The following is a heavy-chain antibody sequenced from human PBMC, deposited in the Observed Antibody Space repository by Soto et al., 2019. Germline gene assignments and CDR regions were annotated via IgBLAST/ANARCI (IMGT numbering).Heavy chain of an antibody. CDR2: IYYSGST. Sequence: SETLSLTCTVSGVSISSYYWIWIRQPPGKGLEWIGYIYYSGSTNYNPSLKSRVTISVDTSKNQFSLKLSSVTAADTAVYYCARVWGGAFDLWGQGTVVTVSS. CDR1: GVSISSYY. CDR3: ARVWGGAFDL. J-gene: IGHJ3*01. V-gene: IGHV4-59*01. D-gene: IGHD3-10*01.